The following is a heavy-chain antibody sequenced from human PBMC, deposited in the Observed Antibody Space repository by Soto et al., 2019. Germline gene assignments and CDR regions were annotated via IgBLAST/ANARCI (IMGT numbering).Heavy chain of an antibody. CDR1: GGSISSYY. J-gene: IGHJ4*02. Sequence: SETLSLTCTVSGGSISSYYWSWIRQPPGKGLESIGYIYYSGSTNYNPSIKSRVTISVDTSKNQFYLKLSSVTAADTALYYCARHSASYYYGSGSYYFDYWGQGTLVTVSS. V-gene: IGHV4-59*08. CDR3: ARHSASYYYGSGSYYFDY. D-gene: IGHD3-10*01. CDR2: IYYSGST.